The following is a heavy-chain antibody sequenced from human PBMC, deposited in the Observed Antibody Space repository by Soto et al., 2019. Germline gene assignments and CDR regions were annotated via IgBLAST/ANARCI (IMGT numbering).Heavy chain of an antibody. CDR2: ISYDGSNK. D-gene: IGHD6-6*01. CDR1: GFTFSSYA. CDR3: ARDPAAPWLGSYYYYGMDV. J-gene: IGHJ6*02. Sequence: QVQLVESGGGVVQPGRSPRLSCAASGFTFSSYAMHWVRQAPGKGLEWVAVISYDGSNKYYADSVKGRFTISRDNSKNTLYLQMNSLRAEDTAVYYCARDPAAPWLGSYYYYGMDVWGQGTTVTVSS. V-gene: IGHV3-30-3*01.